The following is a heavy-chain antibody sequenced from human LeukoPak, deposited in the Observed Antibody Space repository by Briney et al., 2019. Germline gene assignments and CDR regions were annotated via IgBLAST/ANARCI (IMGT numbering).Heavy chain of an antibody. D-gene: IGHD2-2*01. Sequence: PGGSLRLSCAASGFPFDYYAMNWVRQAPGKGLEWVSATGASGHSTYYADSVKGRFTIPRDNSKTTLYLQMNSLRAEDTAVYYCARGLSTVNDALDIWGQGTMVTVSS. J-gene: IGHJ3*02. CDR2: TGASGHST. CDR3: ARGLSTVNDALDI. CDR1: GFPFDYYA. V-gene: IGHV3-23*01.